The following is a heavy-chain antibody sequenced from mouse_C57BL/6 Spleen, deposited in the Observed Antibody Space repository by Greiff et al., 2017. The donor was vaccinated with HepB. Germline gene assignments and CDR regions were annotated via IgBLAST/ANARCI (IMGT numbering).Heavy chain of an antibody. Sequence: EVQLQQSGAELVRPGASVKLSCTASGFNIKDYYMHWVKQRTEQGLEWIGRIDPEDGDTEYAPKFQGKATMTADTSSNTAYLQLSSLTSEDTAVYYCTRYGSTNYAMDYWGQGTAVTVSS. D-gene: IGHD1-1*01. J-gene: IGHJ4*01. CDR2: IDPEDGDT. V-gene: IGHV14-1*01. CDR3: TRYGSTNYAMDY. CDR1: GFNIKDYY.